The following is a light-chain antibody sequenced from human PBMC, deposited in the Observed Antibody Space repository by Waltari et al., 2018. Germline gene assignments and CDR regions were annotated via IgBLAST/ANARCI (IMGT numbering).Light chain of an antibody. Sequence: DIVMTQSPASLAVSLGERATINCNSSQSVLYSSNTKNYLAWYQQKQGQPPMLLIYWESTRESGVPDRVSGSGSGTDFTLTISSLQAEDVALYYCLQYYSTPQAFGQGTKVEI. CDR2: WES. CDR1: QSVLYSSNTKNY. V-gene: IGKV4-1*01. J-gene: IGKJ1*01. CDR3: LQYYSTPQA.